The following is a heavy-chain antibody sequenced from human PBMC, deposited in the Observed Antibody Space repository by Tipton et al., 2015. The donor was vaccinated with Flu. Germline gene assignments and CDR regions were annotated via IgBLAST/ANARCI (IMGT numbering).Heavy chain of an antibody. CDR1: GDSISSYY. CDR2: ICTSGST. J-gene: IGHJ4*02. D-gene: IGHD3-10*01. CDR3: ATYYYGSGTQSAFDY. Sequence: TLSLTCTVSGDSISSYYWSWIRQPAGKGLEWIGRICTSGSTYYNPSLKSRVTISVDTSKNQFSLKLSSVTAADTAVYYCATYYYGSGTQSAFDYWGQGTLVTVSS. V-gene: IGHV4-4*07.